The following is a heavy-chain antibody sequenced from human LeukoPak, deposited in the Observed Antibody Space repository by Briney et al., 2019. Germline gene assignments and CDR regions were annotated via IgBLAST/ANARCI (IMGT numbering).Heavy chain of an antibody. CDR1: GYSFTSYW. CDR2: IYPGNSDT. J-gene: IGHJ4*02. Sequence: GESLKISCKGSGYSFTSYWIGWVRQMPEKGLEWMGIIYPGNSDTRYSPSFQGQVTISADKSISTAYLQWSSLKASDTAMYYCARRPLHCSGGSCYEPFDYWGQGTLVTVSS. V-gene: IGHV5-51*01. D-gene: IGHD2-15*01. CDR3: ARRPLHCSGGSCYEPFDY.